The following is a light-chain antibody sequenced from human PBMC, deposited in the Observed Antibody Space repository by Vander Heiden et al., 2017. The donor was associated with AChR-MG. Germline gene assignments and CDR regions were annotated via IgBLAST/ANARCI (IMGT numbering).Light chain of an antibody. CDR1: KLGDKF. Sequence: SSELTQPPSVSVSPGQTVTISCSGEKLGDKFASWYQQKPGQSPVVVIYQKIKRPSGIPERFSGSISGNTATLTISGTQALDEAHYYCQAWDSGTAGIFGGGTKLTVL. V-gene: IGLV3-1*01. CDR2: QKI. CDR3: QAWDSGTAGI. J-gene: IGLJ2*01.